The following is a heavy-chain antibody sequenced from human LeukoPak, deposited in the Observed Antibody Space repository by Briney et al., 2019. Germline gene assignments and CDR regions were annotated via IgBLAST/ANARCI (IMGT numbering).Heavy chain of an antibody. D-gene: IGHD2-2*01. CDR3: ARAVPALDY. J-gene: IGHJ4*02. Sequence: SETLSLTCTVSGGSISSYYWSWIRQPPGKGLEWIGYIYYSGSTNYNPSLKSRVTISVDTSKNQFSLKLSSVTAADTAVYYCARAVPALDYWGQGTLVTVSS. CDR2: IYYSGST. CDR1: GGSISSYY. V-gene: IGHV4-59*08.